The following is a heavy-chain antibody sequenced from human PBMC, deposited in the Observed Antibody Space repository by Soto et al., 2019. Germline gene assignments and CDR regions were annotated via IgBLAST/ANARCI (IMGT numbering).Heavy chain of an antibody. D-gene: IGHD2-15*01. CDR2: ISPYNGKM. V-gene: IGHV1-18*01. Sequence: QVHLVQSGAEVKKPGASVKVSCKTSGYTFNVYGITWVRQAPGQGLEWMGWISPYNGKMNYAQRFQDRVTMTTDTXXXTXYMEMRSLRSDDTAIYYCTRGVVDYDYWGQGTLVTVSS. J-gene: IGHJ4*02. CDR1: GYTFNVYG. CDR3: TRGVVDYDY.